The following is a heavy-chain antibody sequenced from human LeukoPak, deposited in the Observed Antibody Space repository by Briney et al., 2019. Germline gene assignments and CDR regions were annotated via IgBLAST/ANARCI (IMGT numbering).Heavy chain of an antibody. J-gene: IGHJ4*02. D-gene: IGHD6-13*01. CDR1: GFTFSSFW. Sequence: GGSLRLSCAASGFTFSSFWMSWVRQAPGKGLEWVANIKYDGSEKDYMDSVKGRFTISRDNAKNSLYLQMNSLRAEDTAVYYCARDIEAAGLFLDYWGQGTLVTVSS. V-gene: IGHV3-7*01. CDR3: ARDIEAAGLFLDY. CDR2: IKYDGSEK.